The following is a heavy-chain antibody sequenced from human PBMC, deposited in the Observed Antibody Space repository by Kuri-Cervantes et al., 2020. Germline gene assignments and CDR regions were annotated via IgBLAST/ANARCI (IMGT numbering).Heavy chain of an antibody. Sequence: ASVKVSCKASGYTLTYRYLHWVRQAPGQGLEWMGWINPNSGGTNYAQKFQGWVTMTRDTSISTAYMELSRLRSDDTAVYYCARGPQSGASFDYWGQGTLVTVSS. CDR3: ARGPQSGASFDY. J-gene: IGHJ4*02. CDR2: INPNSGGT. D-gene: IGHD3-10*01. CDR1: GYTLTYRY. V-gene: IGHV1-2*04.